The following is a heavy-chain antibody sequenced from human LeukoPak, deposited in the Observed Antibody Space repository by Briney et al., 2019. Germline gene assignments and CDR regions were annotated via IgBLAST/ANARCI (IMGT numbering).Heavy chain of an antibody. Sequence: GSLRLSCAASGFTFSSYAMNWIRQPPGKGLEWIGSIYYSGSTYYNPSLKSRVTISVDTSKNQFSLKLSSVTAADTAVYYCARDYGSGSYSLPFDYWGQGTLVTVSS. J-gene: IGHJ4*02. V-gene: IGHV4-39*07. CDR2: IYYSGST. CDR1: GFTFSSYA. CDR3: ARDYGSGSYSLPFDY. D-gene: IGHD3-10*01.